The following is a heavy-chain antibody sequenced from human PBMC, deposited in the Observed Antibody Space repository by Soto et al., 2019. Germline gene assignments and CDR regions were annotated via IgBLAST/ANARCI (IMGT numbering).Heavy chain of an antibody. CDR3: ATVHSTSRSFDY. Sequence: EVQLLESGGGLVQPGGSLRLSCAASGFPFSMSAMTWVRLAPGKGLEWVSTTGLNGRTTYYADSVKGRFTVSRDNTKNTLDLQMSSLRAEDTAVYYCATVHSTSRSFDYWGQGTLVTVSS. CDR1: GFPFSMSA. CDR2: TGLNGRTT. D-gene: IGHD6-6*01. J-gene: IGHJ4*02. V-gene: IGHV3-23*01.